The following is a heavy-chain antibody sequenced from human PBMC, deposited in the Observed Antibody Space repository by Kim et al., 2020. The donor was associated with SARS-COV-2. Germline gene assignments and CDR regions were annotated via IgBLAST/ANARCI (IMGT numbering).Heavy chain of an antibody. J-gene: IGHJ6*02. CDR3: ARDFFEAYYYGSGGMDV. V-gene: IGHV1-46*01. Sequence: FQGRVTMTRNTSTSTVYMELSSLRSEDTAVYYCARDFFEAYYYGSGGMDVWGQGTTVTVSS. D-gene: IGHD3-10*01.